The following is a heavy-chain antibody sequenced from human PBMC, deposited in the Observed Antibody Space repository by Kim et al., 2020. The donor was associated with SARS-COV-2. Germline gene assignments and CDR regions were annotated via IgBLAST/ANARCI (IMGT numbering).Heavy chain of an antibody. CDR2: ISWNSGSI. V-gene: IGHV3-9*01. J-gene: IGHJ4*02. CDR3: AKANYFGYSSGWYSLVGAHSSDYFDY. CDR1: GFTFGDYA. D-gene: IGHD6-19*01. Sequence: GGSLRLSCAASGFTFGDYAMHWVRQAPGKGLEWVSGISWNSGSIGYADSVKDRFTISRDNAKNSLYLQMNSLRAEDTALYYCAKANYFGYSSGWYSLVGAHSSDYFDYWGQGTLVTVSS.